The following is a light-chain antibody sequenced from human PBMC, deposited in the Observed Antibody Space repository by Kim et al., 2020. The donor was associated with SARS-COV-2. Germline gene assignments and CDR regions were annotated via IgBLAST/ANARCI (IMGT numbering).Light chain of an antibody. CDR3: LLFYGSALNWV. J-gene: IGLJ3*02. CDR1: TGAVTSGYY. V-gene: IGLV7-43*01. CDR2: STG. Sequence: QAVVTQEPSLTVSPGGTVTLTCASSTGAVTSGYYPNWFQQKPGQAPRALIYSTGNRHSWTPARFSGSLLWGKAALTVTGVQPEDEAEYFCLLFYGSALNWVFGGGTQLTVL.